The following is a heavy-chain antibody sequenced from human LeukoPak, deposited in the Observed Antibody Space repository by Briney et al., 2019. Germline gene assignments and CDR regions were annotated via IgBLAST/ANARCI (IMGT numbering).Heavy chain of an antibody. CDR3: ARDYRPSSSGYMDV. D-gene: IGHD6-6*01. Sequence: ASVKVSCKASGYTFTGYYMHWVRQAPGQGLEWMGWINPNSCGTNYAQKFQGRVTMTRDTSISTAYMELSRLRSDDTAVYYCARDYRPSSSGYMDVWGKGTTVTVSS. CDR2: INPNSCGT. V-gene: IGHV1-2*02. CDR1: GYTFTGYY. J-gene: IGHJ6*03.